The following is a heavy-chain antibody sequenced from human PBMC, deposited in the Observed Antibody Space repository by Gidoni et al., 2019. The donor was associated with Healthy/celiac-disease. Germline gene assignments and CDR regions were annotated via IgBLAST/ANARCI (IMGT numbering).Heavy chain of an antibody. D-gene: IGHD3-22*01. J-gene: IGHJ4*02. Sequence: QVQLQQWGAGLLKPSETLSLTCAVYGGSFSGYYWSWIRQPPGKGLEWIGEINHSGSTNYNPSLKSRVTISVDTSKNQFSLKLSSVTAADTAVYYCASRRLTGGRPYYFDYWGQGTLVTVSS. CDR1: GGSFSGYY. CDR2: INHSGST. V-gene: IGHV4-34*01. CDR3: ASRRLTGGRPYYFDY.